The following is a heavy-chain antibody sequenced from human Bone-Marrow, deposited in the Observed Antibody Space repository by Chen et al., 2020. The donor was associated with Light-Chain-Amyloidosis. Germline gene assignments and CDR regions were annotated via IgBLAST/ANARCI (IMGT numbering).Heavy chain of an antibody. J-gene: IGHJ4*02. CDR3: TTDGRTDY. CDR1: GFTFSGAW. CDR2: IKSDADGGTT. Sequence: EVNLVESGGGLVKPGGSLRLSCAASGFTFSGAWMSWVRQAPGKGLEWLGRIKSDADGGTTDYAAPVQGRFSISRDDSKKTLYLQMSSPKIEDTAMYYCTTDGRTDYWGQGTLVTVSS. V-gene: IGHV3-15*01.